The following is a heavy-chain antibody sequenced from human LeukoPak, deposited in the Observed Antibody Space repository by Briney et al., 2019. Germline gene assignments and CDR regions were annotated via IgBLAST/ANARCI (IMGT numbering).Heavy chain of an antibody. J-gene: IGHJ6*03. CDR3: VRDDGAYYQHSMDV. CDR1: GFNFNNRE. D-gene: IGHD3-16*01. V-gene: IGHV3-48*03. CDR2: ISSSGSSI. Sequence: GGSLRLSCVVSGFNFNNREMNWVRQAPGKGLEWVSYISSSGSSIYYADSVKGRFTISRDNAKNSMYLQMNSLRVEDTAVYYCVRDDGAYYQHSMDVWGKGTTVTVSS.